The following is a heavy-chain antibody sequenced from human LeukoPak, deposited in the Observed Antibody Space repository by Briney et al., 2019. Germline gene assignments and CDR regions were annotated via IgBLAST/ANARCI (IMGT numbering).Heavy chain of an antibody. CDR2: IYHSGST. CDR1: GVSISSGGYS. Sequence: SETLSLTCAVSGVSISSGGYSWSWIRQPPGKGLEWIGYIYHSGSTYYNPSLKSRVTISVDRSKNQFSLKLSSVTAADTAVYYCARGANAFDIWGQGTMVTVSS. V-gene: IGHV4-30-2*01. CDR3: ARGANAFDI. J-gene: IGHJ3*02.